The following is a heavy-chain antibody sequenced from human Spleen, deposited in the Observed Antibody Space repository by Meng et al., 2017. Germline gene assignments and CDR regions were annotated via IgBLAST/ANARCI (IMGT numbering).Heavy chain of an antibody. Sequence: VPLWRAGSEGRHPGASVKVPCKASGGTFSSYAISSVRQAPGQGLEWMGGIIPIFGTANYAQKFQGRVTITADESTSTAYMELSSLRSEDTAVYYCARIQYGSGSYYSDYWGQGTLVTVSS. CDR3: ARIQYGSGSYYSDY. CDR1: GGTFSSYA. V-gene: IGHV1-69*01. D-gene: IGHD3-10*01. CDR2: IIPIFGTA. J-gene: IGHJ4*02.